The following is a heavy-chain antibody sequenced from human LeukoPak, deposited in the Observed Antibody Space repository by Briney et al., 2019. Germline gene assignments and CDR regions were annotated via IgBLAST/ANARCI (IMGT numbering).Heavy chain of an antibody. J-gene: IGHJ3*02. D-gene: IGHD1-26*01. Sequence: GGSLRLSCAASGFIFSNYGMTWVRQAPGKGLEWVSIINYSGTDTYYADSVKGRFTISRDNSKNTLYLQMNSLRGEDTAVYYCAKGRQLRRSDAFDIWGQGTMVTVSS. CDR3: AKGRQLRRSDAFDI. CDR1: GFIFSNYG. CDR2: INYSGTDT. V-gene: IGHV3-23*01.